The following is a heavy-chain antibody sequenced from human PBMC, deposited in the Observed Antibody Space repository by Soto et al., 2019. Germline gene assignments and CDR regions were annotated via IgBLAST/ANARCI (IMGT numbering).Heavy chain of an antibody. CDR1: GVSISDDNYY. J-gene: IGHJ4*02. CDR2: IYNRGNT. CDR3: AGGLSGDKVDQ. V-gene: IGHV4-30-4*01. D-gene: IGHD2-21*01. Sequence: QVQLQESGPGLVKPSQTLSLTCTVSGVSISDDNYYWSWIRQPPGKDLEWIGHIYNRGNTYNNPALISRLTLSLDTSKSQFYLNLNSVTAADTAVYYCAGGLSGDKVDQWGQGTLVTVSS.